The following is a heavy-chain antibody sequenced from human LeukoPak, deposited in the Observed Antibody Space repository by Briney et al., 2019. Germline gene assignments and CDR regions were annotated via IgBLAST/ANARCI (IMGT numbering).Heavy chain of an antibody. CDR2: IYYSGST. V-gene: IGHV4-59*01. CDR1: GGSISSYY. Sequence: SETLSLTCTVSGGSISSYYWSWLRHPPGKGRGWIGYIYYSGSTNYNPSLKSRVTISVDTSKNQFSLKLSSVTAADTAVYYCARDSAWDYYYYMDVWGKGTTVTVSS. D-gene: IGHD3-10*01. CDR3: ARDSAWDYYYYMDV. J-gene: IGHJ6*03.